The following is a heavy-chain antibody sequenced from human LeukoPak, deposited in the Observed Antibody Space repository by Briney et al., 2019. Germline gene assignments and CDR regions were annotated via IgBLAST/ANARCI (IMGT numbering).Heavy chain of an antibody. CDR2: ISGSGGGGST. D-gene: IGHD3-22*01. J-gene: IGHJ3*02. CDR1: GFSFSSYA. V-gene: IGHV3-23*01. CDR3: ARALGSSGYGTFDI. Sequence: PGGSLRLSCAASGFSFSSYAMSWVRQAPGKGLEWVSTISGSGGGGSTYYADSVKGRFTISRENAKNSLYLQMNSLRAGDTAVYYCARALGSSGYGTFDIWGQGTMVTVSP.